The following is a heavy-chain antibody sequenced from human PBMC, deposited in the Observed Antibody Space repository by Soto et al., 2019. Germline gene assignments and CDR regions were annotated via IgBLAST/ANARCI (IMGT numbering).Heavy chain of an antibody. Sequence: PWGSLRLSCAASGFTFISYAIICVRQSAVKGLEWVSAISGSGGSTYYADSVKGRFTISRDNSKNTLYLQMNSLRAEDTAVYYCAPYCSGGSCSGTVWGQGTTVTVSS. CDR2: ISGSGGST. CDR3: APYCSGGSCSGTV. D-gene: IGHD2-15*01. V-gene: IGHV3-23*01. CDR1: GFTFISYA. J-gene: IGHJ6*02.